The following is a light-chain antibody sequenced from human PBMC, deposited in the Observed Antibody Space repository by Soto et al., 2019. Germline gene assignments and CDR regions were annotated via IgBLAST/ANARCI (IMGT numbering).Light chain of an antibody. CDR2: DVS. J-gene: IGLJ3*02. Sequence: QSALTQPASVSGSPGQSITISCTGTSSDVGGYNYVSWYQQHPGKAPKLMIYDVSNRPSGVSNRFSGSKSGNTASLTISGLQAEDESDYYCSSYTGSSILFGGGIKLTVL. CDR3: SSYTGSSIL. V-gene: IGLV2-14*01. CDR1: SSDVGGYNY.